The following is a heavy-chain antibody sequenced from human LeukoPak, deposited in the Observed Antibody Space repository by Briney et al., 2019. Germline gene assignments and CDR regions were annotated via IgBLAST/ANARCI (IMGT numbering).Heavy chain of an antibody. CDR2: ISSSSSYI. J-gene: IGHJ3*02. V-gene: IGHV3-21*01. D-gene: IGHD6-13*01. Sequence: GGSLRLSCAASGFTFSSYSMNWVRQAPGKGLEWVSSISSSSSYIYYADSVKGRFTISRDNAKNSLYLQMNSLRAEDTAVYYCARGRSSSPFAAFDIWGQGTMVTVSS. CDR1: GFTFSSYS. CDR3: ARGRSSSPFAAFDI.